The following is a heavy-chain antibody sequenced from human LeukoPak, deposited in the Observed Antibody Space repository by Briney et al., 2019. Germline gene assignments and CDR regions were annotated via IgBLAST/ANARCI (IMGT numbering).Heavy chain of an antibody. CDR1: GYTFTSYD. J-gene: IGHJ4*02. V-gene: IGHV1-8*01. CDR3: ARGSSSCLDF. D-gene: IGHD6-13*01. Sequence: ASVKVSCKASGYTFTSYDINWVRQATGQGLEWMGRLNPNSGNTDYPQRFQGRVTMTRNTSISTAYMELSSLRSEDTAVYYCARGSSSCLDFWGQGTLFIVSS. CDR2: LNPNSGNT.